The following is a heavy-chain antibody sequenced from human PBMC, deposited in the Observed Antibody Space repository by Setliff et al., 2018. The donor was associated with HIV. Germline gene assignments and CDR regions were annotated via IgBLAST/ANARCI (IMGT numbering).Heavy chain of an antibody. D-gene: IGHD3-16*02. CDR1: GGSISSSSYY. J-gene: IGHJ6*03. CDR3: ARLVGYYRSDNANYYYMDV. CDR2: VHYSGST. Sequence: SETLSLTCTVSGGSISSSSYYWGWIRQPPGKGLEWIGTVHYSGSTYYNPSLKSRLTISVDTSTHHFSLKLSSVAAADTAVYYCARLVGYYRSDNANYYYMDVWGKGTTVTVSS. V-gene: IGHV4-39*02.